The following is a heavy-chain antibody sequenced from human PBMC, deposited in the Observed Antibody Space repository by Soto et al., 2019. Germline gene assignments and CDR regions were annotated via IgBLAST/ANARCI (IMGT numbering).Heavy chain of an antibody. J-gene: IGHJ5*02. Sequence: EVQLVDTGGGLVQPAGSLRLSCAASGFTCNNNGMDLVLQAPGKGLVWISRIKSDGTTTTYADLVNGRFTSSRDNAKNTVYLQVNSRGGEHTSVYYCTRGGATGAGIYHFETWGQSTLLTVSS. V-gene: IGHV3-74*01. CDR2: IKSDGTTT. CDR3: TRGGATGAGIYHFET. CDR1: GFTCNNNG. D-gene: IGHD3-16*02.